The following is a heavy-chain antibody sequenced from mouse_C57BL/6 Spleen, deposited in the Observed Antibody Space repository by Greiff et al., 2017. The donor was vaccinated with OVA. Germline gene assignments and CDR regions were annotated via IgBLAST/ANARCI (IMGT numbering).Heavy chain of an antibody. Sequence: EVKLMESGGDLVKPGGSLKLSCAASGFTFSSYGMSWVRQTPDKRLEWVATISSGGSYTYYPDSVKGRFTISRDNAKNTLSLQMSSLKAEDTAMYYCARHEGYEVRAWFAYRGQGTLVPVSA. CDR1: GFTFSSYG. CDR2: ISSGGSYT. J-gene: IGHJ3*01. D-gene: IGHD2-2*01. CDR3: ARHEGYEVRAWFAY. V-gene: IGHV5-6*01.